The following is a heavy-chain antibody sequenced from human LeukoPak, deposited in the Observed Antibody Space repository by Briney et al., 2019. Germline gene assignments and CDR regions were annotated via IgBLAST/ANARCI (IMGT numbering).Heavy chain of an antibody. D-gene: IGHD3-16*01. CDR1: GCTFSSYS. J-gene: IGHJ6*03. Sequence: GGSLRLSCVASGCTFSSYSMNWVRQAPGKGLEWVSYISGSSGTIYYADSVKGRFTISRDNAKNSLYLQMLSLRAEGTAVYYCARRSEFGVLYYMDIWGKGTTATVSS. V-gene: IGHV3-48*01. CDR3: ARRSEFGVLYYMDI. CDR2: ISGSSGTI.